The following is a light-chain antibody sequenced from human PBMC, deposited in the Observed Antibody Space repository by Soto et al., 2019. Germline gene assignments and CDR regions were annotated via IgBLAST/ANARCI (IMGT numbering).Light chain of an antibody. V-gene: IGKV3-20*01. CDR2: GAS. Sequence: EIVLTQSPGTLSLSPGEKATLSCRAIQVFRNNYLACYHQKLGRAPSLVISGASSRATGIPDRFSGSGSGTDFTLTISRLEPEDFAVYYCQQYGTTPWTFGQGTNVEFK. CDR3: QQYGTTPWT. J-gene: IGKJ1*01. CDR1: QVFRNNY.